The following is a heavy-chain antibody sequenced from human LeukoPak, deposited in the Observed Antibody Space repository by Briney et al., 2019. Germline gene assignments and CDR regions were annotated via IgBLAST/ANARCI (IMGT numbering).Heavy chain of an antibody. CDR1: GFTFRSNA. Sequence: GGSLRLSCAASGFTFRSNAMHWVRQAPGKGLEWVAVISYDGSNKDYADSVEGRFTISRDNSKNTLYLQMNSLRAEDTAVYYCVMGGSCGSPADSWGQGTLVTVSS. J-gene: IGHJ4*02. CDR3: VMGGSCGSPADS. V-gene: IGHV3-30*04. D-gene: IGHD6-19*01. CDR2: ISYDGSNK.